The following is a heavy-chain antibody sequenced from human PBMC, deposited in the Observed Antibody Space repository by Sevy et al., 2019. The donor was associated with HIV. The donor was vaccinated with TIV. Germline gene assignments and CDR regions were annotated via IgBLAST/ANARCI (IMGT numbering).Heavy chain of an antibody. D-gene: IGHD3-3*01. CDR3: AADNGSGYIGGGTYYYGMNV. Sequence: ASVVSCKASGFTFSGSALQWVRQARGQRLEWIGWIVVGSGNTKYAPQFQERVTFIRDMSTSTAYRELSRLRSEDTAVYYCAADNGSGYIGGGTYYYGMNVWGQGTTVTVSS. CDR2: IVVGSGNT. CDR1: GFTFSGSA. J-gene: IGHJ6*02. V-gene: IGHV1-58*01.